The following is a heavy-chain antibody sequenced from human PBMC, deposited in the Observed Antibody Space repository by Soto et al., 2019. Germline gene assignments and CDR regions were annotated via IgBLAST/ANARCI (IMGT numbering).Heavy chain of an antibody. J-gene: IGHJ4*02. D-gene: IGHD6-6*01. CDR2: INPNSGGT. CDR3: ARLYRGSSSGYEFYFDY. Sequence: ASVKVSCKASGYTFTGYYMHWVRQAPGQGLEWMGWINPNSGGTNYAQKFQGWVTMTRDTSISTAYMELSRLRSDDTAVYYCARLYRGSSSGYEFYFDYWGQGTLVTVSS. CDR1: GYTFTGYY. V-gene: IGHV1-2*04.